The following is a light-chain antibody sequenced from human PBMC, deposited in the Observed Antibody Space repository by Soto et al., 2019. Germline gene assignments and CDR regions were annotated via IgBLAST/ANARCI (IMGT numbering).Light chain of an antibody. V-gene: IGKV1-5*03. CDR2: KAY. J-gene: IGKJ4*01. CDR3: QQYHSYAIT. CDR1: QSISSW. Sequence: DIQMTQSPSTLSSSVGDRVTITCRASQSISSWLAWYQQKPGKAHKVLIYKAYSLQSGVQSRFSGSGSGTEFTLSISSLQPDDFATYYCQQYHSYAITFGGGTKVDIK.